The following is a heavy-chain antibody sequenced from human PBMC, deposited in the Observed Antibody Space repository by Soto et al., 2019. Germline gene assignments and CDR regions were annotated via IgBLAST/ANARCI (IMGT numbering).Heavy chain of an antibody. CDR1: GGSISSYY. J-gene: IGHJ5*02. D-gene: IGHD2-15*01. Sequence: SETLSLTCTVSGGSISSYYWSWIRQPPGKGLEWIGYIYYSGSTNYNPSLKSRVTISVDTSKNQFSLKLSSVTAADTAVYYCARVVGYCSGGSCYPLGFDPWGQGTLVTVSS. V-gene: IGHV4-59*01. CDR3: ARVVGYCSGGSCYPLGFDP. CDR2: IYYSGST.